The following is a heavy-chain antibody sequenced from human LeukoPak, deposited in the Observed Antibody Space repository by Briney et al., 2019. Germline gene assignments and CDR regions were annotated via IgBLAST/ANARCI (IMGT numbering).Heavy chain of an antibody. V-gene: IGHV4-59*01. CDR3: ARAHSGTSLVEY. D-gene: IGHD1-26*01. CDR1: GGSISSYY. Sequence: SETLSLTCTVSGGSISSYYWSWIRQPPGKGLEWIGYIYYSGSTNYSPSLKSRVTISVDTSKNQFSLKLSSVTAADTAVFYCARAHSGTSLVEYWGQGTLVTVSS. J-gene: IGHJ4*02. CDR2: IYYSGST.